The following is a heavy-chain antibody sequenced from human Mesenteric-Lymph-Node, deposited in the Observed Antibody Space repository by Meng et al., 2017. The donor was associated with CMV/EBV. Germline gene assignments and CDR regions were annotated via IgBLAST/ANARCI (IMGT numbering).Heavy chain of an antibody. J-gene: IGHJ5*02. CDR1: GDTINYHP. CDR3: VTATNRQPLRTHNWFDA. D-gene: IGHD1-14*01. V-gene: IGHV1-69*05. Sequence: SVKVSCKASGDTINYHPVSWVRQAPGQGLEWLGGIAAVFGTTHYAPKFQDRLTITRDESTYTVSMDLTSLTFDDTAVYYCVTATNRQPLRTHNWFDAWGQGSLVTVSS. CDR2: IAAVFGTT.